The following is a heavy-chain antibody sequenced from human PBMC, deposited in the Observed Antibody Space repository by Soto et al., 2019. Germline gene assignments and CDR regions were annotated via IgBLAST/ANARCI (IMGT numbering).Heavy chain of an antibody. Sequence: ASVKVSCKASGYTFTSYGISWVRQAPGQGLEWMGWISAYNGNTNYAQKLQGRVTMTTDTSTSTAYMELRSLRSDDTAVYYCARVECSSTSCCARGYYYYYMDVWGRGTTVTVSS. D-gene: IGHD2-2*01. CDR2: ISAYNGNT. J-gene: IGHJ6*03. CDR3: ARVECSSTSCCARGYYYYYMDV. CDR1: GYTFTSYG. V-gene: IGHV1-18*01.